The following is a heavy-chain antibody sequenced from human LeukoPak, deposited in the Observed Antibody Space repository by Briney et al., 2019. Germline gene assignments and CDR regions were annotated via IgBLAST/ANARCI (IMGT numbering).Heavy chain of an antibody. CDR2: IIPIFETA. J-gene: IGHJ5*02. D-gene: IGHD6-19*01. CDR3: ARGMELLGWFDP. CDR1: GGSFSSDA. V-gene: IGHV1-69*05. Sequence: SVKFSCKPFGGSFSSDAISWVRQAPGQGLEWMGWIIPIFETAEYAQKFQGRVTITTDESTSTTYMELSSLRSDDSAVYYCARGMELLGWFDPWGQGTQVTVSS.